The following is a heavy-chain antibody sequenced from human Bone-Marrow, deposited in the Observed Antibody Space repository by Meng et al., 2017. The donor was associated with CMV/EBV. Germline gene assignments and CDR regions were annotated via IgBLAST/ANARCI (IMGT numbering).Heavy chain of an antibody. CDR2: ISWDGGST. Sequence: GESLKISCTASGFNFSNYWMHWVRQAPGKGLEWVSLISWDGGSTYYADSVKGRFTISRDNSKNSLYLQMNSLRTEDTALYYCAKDMALHDAFDIWGQGTMVTVSS. CDR3: AKDMALHDAFDI. J-gene: IGHJ3*02. CDR1: GFNFSNYW. V-gene: IGHV3-43*01.